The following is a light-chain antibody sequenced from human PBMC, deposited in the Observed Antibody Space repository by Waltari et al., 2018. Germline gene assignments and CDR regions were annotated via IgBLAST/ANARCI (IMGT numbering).Light chain of an antibody. Sequence: DIVMTPSPPFLAASLGERATTHCRSTRSLSSSSHNRVSLAWYQQKPGLPPKLLIYWVSTREAGVPDRISGSGSGTDFTLTISSLQAEDVAVYYCQQYSSTSTFGPGTRVAI. CDR3: QQYSSTST. J-gene: IGKJ3*01. CDR1: RSLSSSSHNRVS. CDR2: WVS. V-gene: IGKV4-1*01.